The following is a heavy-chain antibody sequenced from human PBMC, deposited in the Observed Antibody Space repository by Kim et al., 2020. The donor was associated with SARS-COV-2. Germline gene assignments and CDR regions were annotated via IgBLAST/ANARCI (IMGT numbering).Heavy chain of an antibody. J-gene: IGHJ4*02. CDR2: SESGGRT. CDR3: SSSDY. Sequence: SESGGRTHDAAPVKVRFTISRDNSKNTLYLQLNSLRAEDTAVYYCSSSDYWGQGTLVTVSS. V-gene: IGHV3-23*01.